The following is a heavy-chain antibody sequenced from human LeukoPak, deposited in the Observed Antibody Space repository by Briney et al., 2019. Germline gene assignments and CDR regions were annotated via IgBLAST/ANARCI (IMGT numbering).Heavy chain of an antibody. V-gene: IGHV4-4*07. Sequence: SETLSLTCTVSGGPISSYYWSWIRQPAGKGLEWIGRIYTSGSTNYNPSLKSRVTMSVDTSKNQFSLKLSSVTAADTAVYYCARDLGTYYYDSSAPSWYFDLWGQGTLVTVSS. CDR2: IYTSGST. D-gene: IGHD3-22*01. CDR3: ARDLGTYYYDSSAPSWYFDL. J-gene: IGHJ2*01. CDR1: GGPISSYY.